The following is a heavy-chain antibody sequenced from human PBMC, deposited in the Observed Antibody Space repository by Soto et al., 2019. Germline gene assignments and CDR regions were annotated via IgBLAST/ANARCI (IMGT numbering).Heavy chain of an antibody. J-gene: IGHJ4*02. D-gene: IGHD2-15*01. Sequence: QVQLQESGPGLVKPSQTLSLTCTVSGGSISSGGYYWSWIRQHPGKGLEWIGYIYYSGSTYYNPSLKSRVTVSVDTSKNQFSLKLSSVTAADTAVYYCARGYCSGGSCTDYWGQGTLVTVSS. V-gene: IGHV4-31*03. CDR2: IYYSGST. CDR1: GGSISSGGYY. CDR3: ARGYCSGGSCTDY.